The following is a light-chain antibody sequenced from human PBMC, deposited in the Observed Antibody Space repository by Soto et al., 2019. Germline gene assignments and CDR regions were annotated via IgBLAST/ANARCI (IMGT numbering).Light chain of an antibody. J-gene: IGKJ4*01. Sequence: DIVLTQSPCTLSLSPGERATISFRASQGISSSYLAWYQQKPGQAPRALIYCASSMATGIPDRFSGRGSGTDFTLAISRLEPEDCAVYYCQQYGSSPLTFGGGTKVDIK. CDR2: CAS. CDR3: QQYGSSPLT. V-gene: IGKV3-20*01. CDR1: QGISSSY.